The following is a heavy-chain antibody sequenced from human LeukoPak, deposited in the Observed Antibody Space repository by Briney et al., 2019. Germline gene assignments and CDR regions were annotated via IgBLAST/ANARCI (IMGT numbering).Heavy chain of an antibody. Sequence: PSQTLSLTCTVSGGSISSGSYYWSWIRQPAGKGLEWIGRIYTSGSTNYNPFLKSRVTISVDTSKNQFSLKLSSVTAADTAVYYCARGRQDDSSGYPMDYFDYWGQGTLVTVSS. V-gene: IGHV4-61*02. CDR3: ARGRQDDSSGYPMDYFDY. CDR1: GGSISSGSYY. J-gene: IGHJ4*02. D-gene: IGHD3-22*01. CDR2: IYTSGST.